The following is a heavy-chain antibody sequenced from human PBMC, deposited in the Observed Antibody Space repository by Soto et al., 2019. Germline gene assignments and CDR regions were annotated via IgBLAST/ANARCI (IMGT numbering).Heavy chain of an antibody. CDR3: ARGYSGWYVEEVPHFDY. CDR1: GFTFSSYA. V-gene: IGHV3-30-3*01. Sequence: GGSLRLSCAASGFTFSSYAMHWVRQAPGKGLEWVAVISYDGSNKYYADSVKGRFTISRDNSKNTLYLQMNSLRAEDTAVYYCARGYSGWYVEEVPHFDYWGQGTLVTVSS. CDR2: ISYDGSNK. J-gene: IGHJ4*02. D-gene: IGHD6-19*01.